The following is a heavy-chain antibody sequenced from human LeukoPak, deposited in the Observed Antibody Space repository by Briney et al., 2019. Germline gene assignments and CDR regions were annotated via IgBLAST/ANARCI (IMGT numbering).Heavy chain of an antibody. CDR3: ARDRGYDILTYFDY. CDR1: GGSISSYY. D-gene: IGHD3-9*01. J-gene: IGHJ4*01. Sequence: SETLSLTCTVSGGSISSYYWSWIRQPPGKGLEWIGYIYYSGSTNYNPSLKSRVTISVDTSKNQFSLKLSSVTAADTAVYYCARDRGYDILTYFDYXXXGTXVTVXS. CDR2: IYYSGST. V-gene: IGHV4-59*01.